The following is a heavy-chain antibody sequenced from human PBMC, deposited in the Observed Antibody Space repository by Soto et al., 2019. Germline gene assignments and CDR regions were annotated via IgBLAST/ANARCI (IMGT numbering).Heavy chain of an antibody. CDR2: INGDGGNT. CDR3: ARGYASSSYYTLGY. D-gene: IGHD6-6*01. J-gene: IGHJ4*02. Sequence: EVQLVESGGGLVQPGGSLRLSCATSGFTFSSYWMHWVRQIPGKGLVWVSRINGDGGNTNYADSVKGRFTISRDNAKNTLYLQVNSLRAEDTAVYYCARGYASSSYYTLGYWGQGILVSVSS. CDR1: GFTFSSYW. V-gene: IGHV3-74*01.